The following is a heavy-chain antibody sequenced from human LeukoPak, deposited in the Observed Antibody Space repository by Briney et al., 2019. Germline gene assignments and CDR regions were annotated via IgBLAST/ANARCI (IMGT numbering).Heavy chain of an antibody. CDR3: AKDWSSSSELVDY. D-gene: IGHD6-6*01. V-gene: IGHV3-30*04. J-gene: IGHJ4*02. Sequence: PGGSLRLSCAASGFTFSRYAMHWVRQAPGKGLEWVASISYDGSNKYYADSVKGRFTISCDNSKNTLYLQMNSLRAEDTAVYYCAKDWSSSSELVDYWGQGTLVTVSS. CDR1: GFTFSRYA. CDR2: ISYDGSNK.